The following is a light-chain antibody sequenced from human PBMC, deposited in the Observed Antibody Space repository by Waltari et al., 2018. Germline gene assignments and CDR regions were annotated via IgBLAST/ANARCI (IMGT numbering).Light chain of an antibody. V-gene: IGKV3-15*01. CDR1: QSVSYN. CDR2: GAS. J-gene: IGKJ1*01. Sequence: EIVMTQSPATLSVSPGERDTLSCRASQSVSYNLAWYQQKPGQAPRLLIYGASTRATGIPARFSGSGSGTEFTLTISSLQSEDFAVYYCQQYNNWPRTFGQGTKVEIK. CDR3: QQYNNWPRT.